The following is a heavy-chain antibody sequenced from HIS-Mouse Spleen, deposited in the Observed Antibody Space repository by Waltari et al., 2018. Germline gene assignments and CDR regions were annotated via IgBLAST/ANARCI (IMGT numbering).Heavy chain of an antibody. CDR1: GGSISSSSYY. D-gene: IGHD6-13*01. Sequence: QLQLQESGPGLVKPSETLSLTCTVSGGSISSSSYYWGWIRQPPREGLEWIGRIYYLWSTYYTPDHKSRGTIAFATSKNQFSLKLSSVTAAGTALYYCAREIPYSSSWYDWYFDLWGRGTLVTVSS. V-gene: IGHV4-39*07. J-gene: IGHJ2*01. CDR3: AREIPYSSSWYDWYFDL. CDR2: IYYLWST.